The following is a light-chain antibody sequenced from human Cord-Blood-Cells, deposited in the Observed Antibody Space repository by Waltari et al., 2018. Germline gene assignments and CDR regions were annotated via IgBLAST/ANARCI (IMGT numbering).Light chain of an antibody. J-gene: IGLJ1*01. V-gene: IGLV2-23*02. CDR3: CSYAGSSTYV. CDR1: SSHVGRFNL. CDR2: EVS. Sequence: QSALPQPASVSGSPGQSITISCTGTSSHVGRFNLLSWYQQPAGKAPQLMIYEVSKRPSGVSNRFSGSKSGNTASLTISGLQAEDEADYYCCSYAGSSTYVFGTGTKVTVL.